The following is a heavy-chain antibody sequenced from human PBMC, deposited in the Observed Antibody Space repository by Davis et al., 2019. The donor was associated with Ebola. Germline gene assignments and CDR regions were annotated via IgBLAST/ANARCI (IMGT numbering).Heavy chain of an antibody. CDR1: GGSISSNSYY. CDR3: ARLREYVSSWYGTYYYYMDV. V-gene: IGHV4-39*07. Sequence: SETLSLTCTVSGGSISSNSYYWGWIRQPPGKRLEWIGNIYNDGSTYYTPSLKSRVTISVDSSKNEFSLKLSSVTAADTAVFYCARLREYVSSWYGTYYYYMDVWGKGTTVTVSS. J-gene: IGHJ6*03. CDR2: IYNDGST. D-gene: IGHD6-13*01.